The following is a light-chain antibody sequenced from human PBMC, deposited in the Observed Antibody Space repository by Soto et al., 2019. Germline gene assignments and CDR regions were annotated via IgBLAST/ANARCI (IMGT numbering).Light chain of an antibody. CDR2: KAS. CDR1: QTISSW. Sequence: IQMTQSPSTLSGAVGDRVTITWRASQTISSWLAWYQQKPGKAPKLLIYKASTLKSGVPSRFSGSGSGTEFTLTISSLQPDDFAPYYCQHYNSYSEAFGQGTQVEIK. V-gene: IGKV1-5*03. J-gene: IGKJ1*01. CDR3: QHYNSYSEA.